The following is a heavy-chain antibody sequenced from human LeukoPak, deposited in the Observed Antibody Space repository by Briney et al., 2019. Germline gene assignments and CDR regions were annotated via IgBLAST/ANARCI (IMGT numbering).Heavy chain of an antibody. D-gene: IGHD2-15*01. Sequence: SETLSLTCTVSGGSISGFYWSWIRQPPGKGLEWIGYIYYSGDSNYNPSLKSRVTMSLDTSKNQLSLRLSSVTAADTAVYYCARHPFATPFDYWGRGTLVTVSS. J-gene: IGHJ4*02. CDR3: ARHPFATPFDY. CDR1: GGSISGFY. CDR2: IYYSGDS. V-gene: IGHV4-59*08.